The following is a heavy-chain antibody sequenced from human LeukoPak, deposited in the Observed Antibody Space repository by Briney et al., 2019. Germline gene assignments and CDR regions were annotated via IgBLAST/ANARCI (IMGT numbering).Heavy chain of an antibody. J-gene: IGHJ3*02. CDR1: GDSFRSHY. CDR3: ARLLRGGRDTPMVTMIVVRAKSGAFDI. V-gene: IGHV4-59*11. CDR2: MFYSGST. Sequence: SETLSLTCTVSGDSFRSHYWSWVRQPPGKALEWIGYMFYSGSTNYNPSLKSRVTISVDTSKNQFSLKLSSVTAADTAVYYCARLLRGGRDTPMVTMIVVRAKSGAFDIWGQGTMVTVSS. D-gene: IGHD3-22*01.